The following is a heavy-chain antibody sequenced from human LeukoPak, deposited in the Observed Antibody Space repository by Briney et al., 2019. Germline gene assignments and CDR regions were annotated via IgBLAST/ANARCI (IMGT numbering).Heavy chain of an antibody. CDR1: GGSIRSSYYY. Sequence: SETLSLTCTVSGGSIRSSYYYWGWIRQPPGKGLEWIGRIYDSGSTYYNPSLKSRVTISVDTSKNQFSLKLNSVTAADTAVYYCARGSLLAYYDFWSGYSYRNHNWFDPWGQGTLVTVSS. D-gene: IGHD3-3*01. CDR3: ARGSLLAYYDFWSGYSYRNHNWFDP. V-gene: IGHV4-39*01. CDR2: IYDSGST. J-gene: IGHJ5*02.